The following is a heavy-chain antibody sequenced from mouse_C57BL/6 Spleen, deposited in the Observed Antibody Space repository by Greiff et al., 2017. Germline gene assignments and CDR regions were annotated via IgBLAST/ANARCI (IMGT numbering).Heavy chain of an antibody. J-gene: IGHJ4*01. V-gene: IGHV2-3*01. CDR1: GFSLTSYG. Sequence: VKLMESGPGLVAPSQSLSITCTVSGFSLTSYGVSWVRQPPGKGLEWLGVIWGDGSTHYHSALLSRLSISKDNSNSQVFLKLNSLQTDDTATYYCAKPEEDLYAMDYWGQGTSVTVSS. CDR2: IWGDGST. CDR3: AKPEEDLYAMDY.